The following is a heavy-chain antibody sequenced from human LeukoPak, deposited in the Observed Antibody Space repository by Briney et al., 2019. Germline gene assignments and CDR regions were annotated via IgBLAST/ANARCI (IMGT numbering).Heavy chain of an antibody. CDR1: GFTFSSYA. CDR2: ISISGDTT. D-gene: IGHD6-19*01. Sequence: PGGSLRLSCAASGFTFSSYAMTWVRQAQGRGLEWVSAISISGDTTYYADSVQGRFTLSRANSKNTLYLQMNSLRAEDTAVYYCAKAVAGTRSWFDPWGQGTLVTVSS. V-gene: IGHV3-23*01. J-gene: IGHJ5*02. CDR3: AKAVAGTRSWFDP.